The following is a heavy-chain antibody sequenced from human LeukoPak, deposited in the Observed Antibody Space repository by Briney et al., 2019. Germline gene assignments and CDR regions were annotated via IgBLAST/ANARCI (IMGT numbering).Heavy chain of an antibody. J-gene: IGHJ6*03. CDR1: GGSINTYY. Sequence: SETLSLTCTVSGGSINTYYWSWIRQPAGKGLEWLGRIYTSGSTDYNPSLKSRVTMSVDTSKNQFSLKLNSVTAADTAVYYCARERGLWPAYDYCMDVWGKGTMVTVSS. V-gene: IGHV4-4*07. CDR2: IYTSGST. D-gene: IGHD3-16*01. CDR3: ARERGLWPAYDYCMDV.